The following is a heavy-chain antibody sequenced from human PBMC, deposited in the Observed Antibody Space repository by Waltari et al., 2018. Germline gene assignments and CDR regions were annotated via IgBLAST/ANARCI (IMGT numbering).Heavy chain of an antibody. CDR2: IGTDGKNA. J-gene: IGHJ4*02. V-gene: IGHV3-74*03. Sequence: EMQLVESGGGSVQPGDSLRLSCAASGFTFSMSWMHWVRQAPGKGLIWVARIGTDGKNAEYADSVKGRVTNSRDNAKNVVYLQMNSLRAEDTGRYYCAREPVGVVRTDFWGQGTQVTVSS. D-gene: IGHD3-16*01. CDR1: GFTFSMSW. CDR3: AREPVGVVRTDF.